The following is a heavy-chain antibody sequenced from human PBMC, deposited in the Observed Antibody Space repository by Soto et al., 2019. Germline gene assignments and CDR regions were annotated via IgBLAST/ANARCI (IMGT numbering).Heavy chain of an antibody. CDR2: IIPIFGTA. V-gene: IGHV1-69*13. CDR1: GGTFSSYA. D-gene: IGHD3-22*01. J-gene: IGHJ6*02. CDR3: ARKYYYDSSGYYHYYYYGMDV. Sequence: SVKVSCKASGGTFSSYAISWGRQAPGQGLEWMGWIIPIFGTANYAQKFQGRVTITADESTSTAYMGLSSLRSEDTAVYYCARKYYYDSSGYYHYYYYGMDVWGQGTTVTVSS.